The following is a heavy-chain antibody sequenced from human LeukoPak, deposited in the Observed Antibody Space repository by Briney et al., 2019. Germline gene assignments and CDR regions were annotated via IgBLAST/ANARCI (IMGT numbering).Heavy chain of an antibody. Sequence: PSETLSLTCAVYGGSFSGYYWSWIRHPPGRGLEWIGEINHSGSTNYNPSLKSRVTISVDTSRNQFSLKLSSVTAADTALYYCASRLLNNWNDSFRIFDYWGQGTLVTASS. CDR2: INHSGST. D-gene: IGHD1-1*01. CDR3: ASRLLNNWNDSFRIFDY. V-gene: IGHV4-34*01. CDR1: GGSFSGYY. J-gene: IGHJ4*02.